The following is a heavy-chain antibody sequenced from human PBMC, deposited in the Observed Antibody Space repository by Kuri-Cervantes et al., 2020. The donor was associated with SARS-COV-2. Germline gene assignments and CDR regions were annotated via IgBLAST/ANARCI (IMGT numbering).Heavy chain of an antibody. Sequence: LSLTCAATGFTFSSYEMNWVRQAPGKGLEWVSYIISSGSTIYYADSVKGRFTISRDNSKNTLYLQMNSLRAEDTAVYYCAKALFYYYDSSGYIDYWGQGTLVTVSS. J-gene: IGHJ4*02. D-gene: IGHD3-22*01. CDR2: IISSGSTI. CDR3: AKALFYYYDSSGYIDY. V-gene: IGHV3-48*03. CDR1: GFTFSSYE.